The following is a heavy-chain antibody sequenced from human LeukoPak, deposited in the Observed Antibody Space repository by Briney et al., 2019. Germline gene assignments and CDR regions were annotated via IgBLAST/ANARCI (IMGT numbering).Heavy chain of an antibody. Sequence: SVKVSCKASGGTLSSYAITWVRQAPGQGLEWMGRINPVVGIANNAQKFQGRVTITADKSTSTAYMELSSLKSEDTAVYYCARETMYGVITLYYFDYWGQGTLVTVSA. CDR2: INPVVGIA. V-gene: IGHV1-69*04. D-gene: IGHD3-3*01. CDR1: GGTLSSYA. CDR3: ARETMYGVITLYYFDY. J-gene: IGHJ4*02.